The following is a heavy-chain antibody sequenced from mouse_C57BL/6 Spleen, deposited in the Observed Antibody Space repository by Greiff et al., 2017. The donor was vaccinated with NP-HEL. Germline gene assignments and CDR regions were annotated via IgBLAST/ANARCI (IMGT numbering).Heavy chain of an antibody. CDR1: GYTFTDYN. CDR3: AKGGSGSRGGYAMDY. J-gene: IGHJ4*01. V-gene: IGHV1-22*01. Sequence: EVQLQESGPELVKPGASVKMSCKASGYTFTDYNMHWVKQSHGKSLEWIGYINPNNGGTSYNQKFKGKATLTVNKSSSTAYLELRSLTSEDSAVYYCAKGGSGSRGGYAMDYWGQGTSVTVSS. CDR2: INPNNGGT. D-gene: IGHD1-1*01.